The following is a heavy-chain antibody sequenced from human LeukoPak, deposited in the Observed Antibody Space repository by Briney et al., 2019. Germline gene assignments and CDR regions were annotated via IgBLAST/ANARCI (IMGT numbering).Heavy chain of an antibody. CDR2: IYYSGST. Sequence: SETLSLTCTVSGGSISSSSYYWGWIRQPPGKGLEWIGSIYYSGSTYYNPSLKSRVTISVDTSKNQFSLKLSSVTAADTAVYYCASHSYVLRYFDWLLPPFDYWGQGTLVTVSS. D-gene: IGHD3-9*01. CDR1: GGSISSSSYY. V-gene: IGHV4-39*01. J-gene: IGHJ4*02. CDR3: ASHSYVLRYFDWLLPPFDY.